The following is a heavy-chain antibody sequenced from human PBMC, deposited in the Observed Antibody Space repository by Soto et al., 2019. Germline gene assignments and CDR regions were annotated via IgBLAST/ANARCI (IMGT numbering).Heavy chain of an antibody. Sequence: TKPLTKSVAEGKSIGSGCCRIIKRKPPGKGLEWIGSIFYSGSTYYNPSLKSRVTISVDTSKNQFSLKLSSVTAADTAVYYCACFFSGGYSYGFYYYGMDVWGQGTTVIGTS. CDR1: EGKSIGSGCC. CDR2: IFYSGST. D-gene: IGHD5-18*01. CDR3: ACFFSGGYSYGFYYYGMDV. J-gene: IGHJ6*02. V-gene: IGHV4-39*01.